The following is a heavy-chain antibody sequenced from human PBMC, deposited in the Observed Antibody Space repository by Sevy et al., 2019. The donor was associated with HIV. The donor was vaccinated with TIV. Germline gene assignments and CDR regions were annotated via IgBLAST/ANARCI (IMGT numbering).Heavy chain of an antibody. V-gene: IGHV3-21*01. D-gene: IGHD3-22*01. CDR3: ATGPEAYYYDTAGYFDY. Sequence: GGSLRLSCVTSGVNFNSYSMNWVRQAPGKGLEWVSSISSRNTYIYYADSVKGRFTISRDNARNSVSLQMNSLRAEDTAIYYCATGPEAYYYDTAGYFDYWGQGTLVTVSS. J-gene: IGHJ4*02. CDR2: ISSRNTYI. CDR1: GVNFNSYS.